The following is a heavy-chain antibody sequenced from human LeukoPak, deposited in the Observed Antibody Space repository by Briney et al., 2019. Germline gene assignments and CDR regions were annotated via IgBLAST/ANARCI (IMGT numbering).Heavy chain of an antibody. CDR2: ISTGGIYK. D-gene: IGHD6-13*01. CDR1: GFTFSDSY. V-gene: IGHV3-11*06. CDR3: ARVSPDSSSWYGTYYFDY. Sequence: GGSLRLSCAASGFTFSDSYMSWIRQAPGKGLEWVSYISTGGIYKKYADSVQGRFTISRDNAKNSLYLQMNSLRVDDTAVYYCARVSPDSSSWYGTYYFDYWGQGTLVTVSS. J-gene: IGHJ4*02.